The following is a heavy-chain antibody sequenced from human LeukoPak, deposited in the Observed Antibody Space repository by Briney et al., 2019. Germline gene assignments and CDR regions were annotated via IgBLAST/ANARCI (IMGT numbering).Heavy chain of an antibody. CDR3: ARDRGNYGSGNDY. J-gene: IGHJ4*02. CDR1: GGSFSGYY. V-gene: IGHV4-34*01. CDR2: INHSGST. D-gene: IGHD3-10*01. Sequence: SETLSLTCAVYGGSFSGYYWSWIRQPPGKGLEWIGEINHSGSTSYNPSLKSRVTISVDTSKNQFSLKLSSVTAADTAVYYCARDRGNYGSGNDYWGQGTLVTVSS.